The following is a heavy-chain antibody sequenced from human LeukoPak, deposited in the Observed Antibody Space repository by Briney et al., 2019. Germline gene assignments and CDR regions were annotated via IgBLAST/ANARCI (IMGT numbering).Heavy chain of an antibody. V-gene: IGHV4-61*01. CDR2: IYYSGST. Sequence: PSETLSLTCTVSGGSVSSGSYYWSWIRQPPGKGLEWIGYIYYSGSTNYNPSLKSRVTLSVDTSKNQFSLKLSSVTAADTAVYYCARDYYDSSGYYISYWGQGTLVTVSS. J-gene: IGHJ4*02. CDR3: ARDYYDSSGYYISY. CDR1: GGSVSSGSYY. D-gene: IGHD3-22*01.